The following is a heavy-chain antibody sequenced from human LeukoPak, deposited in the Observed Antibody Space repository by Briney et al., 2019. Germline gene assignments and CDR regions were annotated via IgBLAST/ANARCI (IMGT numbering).Heavy chain of an antibody. D-gene: IGHD3-22*01. CDR2: ISSSGST. Sequence: SETLSLTCTVSGDSISSGDYYWSWIRQPAGKGLEWIGRISSSGSTNYNPSPKSRVTISVDTSKNQFSLKLSSVTAADTAVYFCARGPYSYDSSGAFDIWGQGTMVTVSS. V-gene: IGHV4-61*02. CDR1: GDSISSGDYY. J-gene: IGHJ3*02. CDR3: ARGPYSYDSSGAFDI.